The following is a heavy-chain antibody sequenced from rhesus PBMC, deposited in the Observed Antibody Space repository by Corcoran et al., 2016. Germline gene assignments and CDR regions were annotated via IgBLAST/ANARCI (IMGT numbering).Heavy chain of an antibody. CDR2: INGNMVST. CDR1: GASISSNW. Sequence: QVQLQESGPGLVKPSETLSLTCTVSGASISSNWWSWIRQPPGKGLEWIGEINGNMVSTTYNPPLKSRVTISKDASKNQFSLKLSSVTAADTAVYYCARPNLDWLFGYGLDSWRQGVVVTVSS. D-gene: IGHD3-3*01. V-gene: IGHV4-80*01. J-gene: IGHJ6*01. CDR3: ARPNLDWLFGYGLDS.